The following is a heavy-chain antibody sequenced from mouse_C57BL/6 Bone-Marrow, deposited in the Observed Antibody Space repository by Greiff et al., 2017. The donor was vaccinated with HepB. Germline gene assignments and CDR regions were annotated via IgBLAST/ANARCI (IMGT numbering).Heavy chain of an antibody. CDR3: ARGYYDYGY. CDR1: GYSITSGYY. Sequence: EVQLQESGPGLVKPSQSLSLTCSVTGYSITSGYYWNWIRQFPGNKLEWMGYISYDGSNNYNPSLKNRITITRDTSKNQFFLKLNSVTTEDSATYYVARGYYDYGYWGQGTTLTVSS. D-gene: IGHD2-4*01. V-gene: IGHV3-6*01. CDR2: ISYDGSN. J-gene: IGHJ2*01.